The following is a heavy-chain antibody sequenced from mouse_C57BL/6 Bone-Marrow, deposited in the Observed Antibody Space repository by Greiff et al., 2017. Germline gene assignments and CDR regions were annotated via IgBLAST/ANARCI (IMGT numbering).Heavy chain of an antibody. CDR2: IYPGSGST. Sequence: QVQLQQSGAELVKPGASVKMSCKASGYTFTSYWITWVKQRPGQGLEWIGDIYPGSGSTNYNEKFKSKATLTVDTSSSTAYLQLSSLTSEDSAVYYCESSGLLWLRLWDDRGQGTTLTVSS. J-gene: IGHJ2*01. D-gene: IGHD2-2*01. CDR1: GYTFTSYW. V-gene: IGHV1-55*01. CDR3: ESSGLLWLRLWDD.